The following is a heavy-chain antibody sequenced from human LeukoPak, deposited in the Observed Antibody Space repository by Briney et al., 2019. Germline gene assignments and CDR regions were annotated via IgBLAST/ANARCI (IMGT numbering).Heavy chain of an antibody. V-gene: IGHV3-21*01. CDR3: ARVAPDYYDPGDY. CDR2: ISTSSVYI. CDR1: GFTFSSYS. Sequence: GGSLRLSCAASGFTFSSYSMNWVRQAPGKGLEWVSSISTSSVYIYYADPVKGRFTISRDNTRNSLYLQINSMRAEYTAVYYCARVAPDYYDPGDYWGQGTLVTVSS. J-gene: IGHJ4*02. D-gene: IGHD3-22*01.